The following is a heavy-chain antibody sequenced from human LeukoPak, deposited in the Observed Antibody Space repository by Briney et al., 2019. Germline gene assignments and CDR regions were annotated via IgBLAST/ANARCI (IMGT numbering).Heavy chain of an antibody. CDR2: ISSRSSYI. Sequence: GGSLRLSCAASGFTFSDYSMNWVRQAPGKGLEWVSSISSRSSYIYYADSVKGRFTFSRDNAKNSLYLQMNSLRAEDTAVYYCARAASSWSYLNYWGQGTLVTVSS. CDR3: ARAASSWSYLNY. J-gene: IGHJ4*02. CDR1: GFTFSDYS. D-gene: IGHD6-13*01. V-gene: IGHV3-21*01.